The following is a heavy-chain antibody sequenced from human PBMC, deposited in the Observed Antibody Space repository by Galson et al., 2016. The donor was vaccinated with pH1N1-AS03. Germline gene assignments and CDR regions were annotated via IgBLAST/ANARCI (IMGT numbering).Heavy chain of an antibody. V-gene: IGHV3-21*01. D-gene: IGHD3-22*01. J-gene: IGHJ4*02. CDR2: IRNSGSHI. Sequence: SLRLSCAASGFSFEDYGMTWVRQAPGKGLEWVSFIRNSGSHISYGDSVKGRFTVSRDNAKNSLYLQMNSLRAEDTAVYYCARGNYYDVDLREYYFDYWGQGTLVTVSS. CDR1: GFSFEDYG. CDR3: ARGNYYDVDLREYYFDY.